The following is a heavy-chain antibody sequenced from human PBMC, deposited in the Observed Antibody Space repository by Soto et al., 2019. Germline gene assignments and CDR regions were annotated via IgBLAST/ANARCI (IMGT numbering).Heavy chain of an antibody. CDR1: GGSISSGDYY. J-gene: IGHJ4*02. Sequence: SETLSLTCTVSGGSISSGDYYWSWIRQPPGKGLEWIGYIYYSGSTYYNPSLKSRVTISVDTSKNQFSLKLGSVTAADTAVYYCARVSPLTGYFDYWGQGTLVTVSS. CDR3: ARVSPLTGYFDY. D-gene: IGHD3-16*01. V-gene: IGHV4-30-4*01. CDR2: IYYSGST.